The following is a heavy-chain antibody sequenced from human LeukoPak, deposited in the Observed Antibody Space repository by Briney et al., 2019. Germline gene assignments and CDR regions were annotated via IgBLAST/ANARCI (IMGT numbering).Heavy chain of an antibody. V-gene: IGHV1-2*06. CDR2: INPNSGGT. J-gene: IGHJ4*02. CDR3: ARDKYDYGDYESSYY. D-gene: IGHD4-17*01. CDR1: GYTFTGYY. Sequence: ASVKVSCKASGYTFTGYYMHWVRQAPGQGLEWMGRINPNSGGTNYAQKFQGRVTMTRDTSISTAYMELSRLRSDDTAVYYCARDKYDYGDYESSYYSGQGTLVTVSS.